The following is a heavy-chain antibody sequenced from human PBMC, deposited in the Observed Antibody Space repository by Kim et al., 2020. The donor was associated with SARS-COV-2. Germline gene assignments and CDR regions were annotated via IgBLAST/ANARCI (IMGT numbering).Heavy chain of an antibody. V-gene: IGHV1-69*01. J-gene: IGHJ4*02. D-gene: IGHD3-10*01. CDR3: ARDKGN. Sequence: PIFGTANYAQKFQGRVTITADESTSTAYMELSSLRSEDTAVYYCARDKGNWGQGTLVTVSS. CDR2: PIFGTA.